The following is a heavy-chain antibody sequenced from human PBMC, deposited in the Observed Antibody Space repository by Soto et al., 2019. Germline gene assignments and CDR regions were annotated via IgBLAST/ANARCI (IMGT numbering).Heavy chain of an antibody. V-gene: IGHV1-69*13. CDR2: IILMFGTA. Sequence: SVKVSCKASGGTFSSNAISWVRQAPGQGLEWMGGIILMFGTANYAQKFQGRVTNTADESTSTAYMELSSLRSEDTAVYYCASGVGYFDSSGNYYYAMDVWGQGTTVTVSS. D-gene: IGHD3-22*01. CDR1: GGTFSSNA. J-gene: IGHJ6*02. CDR3: ASGVGYFDSSGNYYYAMDV.